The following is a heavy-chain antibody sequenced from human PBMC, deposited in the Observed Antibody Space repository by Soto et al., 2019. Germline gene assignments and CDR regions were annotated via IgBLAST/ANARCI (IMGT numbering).Heavy chain of an antibody. D-gene: IGHD2-21*01. CDR3: ARQGDGYSDYFEY. J-gene: IGHJ4*02. CDR2: ITSSGGST. Sequence: VGSLRLSCASSVCNFRSHAMSCVRHSPGKGLEWVSAITSSGGSTYYADSVKGRFTISRDNSKNTLHLQMNSLRAEDTAVYYCARQGDGYSDYFEYWPQRTLVSVS. CDR1: VCNFRSHA. V-gene: IGHV3-23*01.